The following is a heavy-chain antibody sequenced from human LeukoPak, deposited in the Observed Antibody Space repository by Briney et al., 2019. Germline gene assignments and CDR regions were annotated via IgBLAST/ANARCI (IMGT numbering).Heavy chain of an antibody. J-gene: IGHJ4*02. Sequence: GGSLRLSCTASGFTFSSHWMHWVRQAPGKGLVWVSRINSDGGSTSYADSVKGRFTISRDNAKNTLYLQMNSLRAEDTAVYYCARRIQGMGPYSFDYWGQGTLVTVSS. CDR1: GFTFSSHW. V-gene: IGHV3-74*01. D-gene: IGHD2-15*01. CDR2: INSDGGST. CDR3: ARRIQGMGPYSFDY.